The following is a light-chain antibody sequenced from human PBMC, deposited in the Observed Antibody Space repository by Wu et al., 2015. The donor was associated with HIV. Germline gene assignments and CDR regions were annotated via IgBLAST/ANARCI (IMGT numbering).Light chain of an antibody. J-gene: IGKJ1*01. CDR1: QSITTN. V-gene: IGKV3-15*01. Sequence: EIVMTQSPATLSVSPGETATLSCRASQSITTNLAWYQHKPGRAPRLLIYGAISRATGIPAKFSGSGSATEFTLTISSLESEDSAVYYCQQYKNWRPWTFGQGTKVEIK. CDR2: GAI. CDR3: QQYKNWRPWT.